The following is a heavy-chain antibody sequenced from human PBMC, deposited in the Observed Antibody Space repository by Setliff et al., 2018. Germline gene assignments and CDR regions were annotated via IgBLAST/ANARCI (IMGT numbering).Heavy chain of an antibody. Sequence: ASVKVSCKASGYTFTSHYMHWVRQAPGLGLEWMGTINPSSGRTSYAQKFQGRVTMTRDTSTSTAYMDMSSLRSEDTAVYYCARDVFPYHYEGAFDIWGQGTMVT. D-gene: IGHD3-22*01. CDR1: GYTFTSHY. CDR3: ARDVFPYHYEGAFDI. CDR2: INPSSGRT. V-gene: IGHV1-46*01. J-gene: IGHJ3*02.